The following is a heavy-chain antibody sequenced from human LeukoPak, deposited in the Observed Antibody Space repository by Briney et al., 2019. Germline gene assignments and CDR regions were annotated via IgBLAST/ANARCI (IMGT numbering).Heavy chain of an antibody. Sequence: ASVKVSCKASGYTFTSYGISWVRQAPGQGLEWMGWISAYNGNTNYAQKLQGRVTMTTDTSTSTAYMELRSLRSDDTAVYYCARTYYYGSGTYDKWFDPWGQGTLVTVSS. V-gene: IGHV1-18*01. CDR3: ARTYYYGSGTYDKWFDP. D-gene: IGHD3-10*01. J-gene: IGHJ5*02. CDR2: ISAYNGNT. CDR1: GYTFTSYG.